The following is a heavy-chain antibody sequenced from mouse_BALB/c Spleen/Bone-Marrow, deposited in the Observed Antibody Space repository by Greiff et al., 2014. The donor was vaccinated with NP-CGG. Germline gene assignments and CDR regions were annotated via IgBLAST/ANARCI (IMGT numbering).Heavy chain of an antibody. J-gene: IGHJ1*01. V-gene: IGHV4-1*02. CDR2: INPDSSTI. CDR1: GFDFSRYW. D-gene: IGHD2-1*01. CDR3: ALLGNYGYFDV. Sequence: EVKLMESGGGLVQPGGSLKLSCAASGFDFSRYWMSWVRQAPGKGLEWIGEINPDSSTINYTPSLKDKFIISRDNAKNTLYPQMSKVRSEDTALYYCALLGNYGYFDVWGAGTTVTVSS.